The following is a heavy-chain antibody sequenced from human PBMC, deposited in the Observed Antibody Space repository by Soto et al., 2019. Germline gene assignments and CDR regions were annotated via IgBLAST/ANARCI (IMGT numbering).Heavy chain of an antibody. CDR3: ARGVVAATIRSWFDP. CDR2: IYYSGST. J-gene: IGHJ5*02. Sequence: QLQLQESGPGLVKPSETLSLTCTVSGGSISSSSYYWGWIRQPPGKGLEWIGSIYYSGSTYYNPSLKSRVTISVDTSKNQFSLKLSSVTAAVTAVYYCARGVVAATIRSWFDPWGQGTLVTVSS. D-gene: IGHD2-15*01. V-gene: IGHV4-39*01. CDR1: GGSISSSSYY.